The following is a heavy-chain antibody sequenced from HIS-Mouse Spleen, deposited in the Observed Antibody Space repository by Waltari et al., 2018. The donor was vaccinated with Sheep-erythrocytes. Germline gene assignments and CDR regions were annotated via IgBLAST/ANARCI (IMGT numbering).Heavy chain of an antibody. CDR1: GGTFRSHA. D-gene: IGHD1-26*01. CDR2: IIPILDIA. J-gene: IGHJ4*02. CDR3: AQTGATTPHFDY. Sequence: QVQLLQSWAEVKKPGSSVKVSCKHSGGTFRSHAMRWVRQATGQGLEWMGRIIPILDIANYAQKFKGRVTITANKSTSTAYMELSSLRSEDTAVYYCAQTGATTPHFDYWGQGTLVTVSS. V-gene: IGHV1-69*04.